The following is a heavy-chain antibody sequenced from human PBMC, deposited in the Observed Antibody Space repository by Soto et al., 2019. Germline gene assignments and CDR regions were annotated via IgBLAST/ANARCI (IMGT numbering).Heavy chain of an antibody. D-gene: IGHD6-13*01. CDR3: TRRGATAAGTLWTDY. CDR2: INPSGGDT. J-gene: IGHJ4*02. CDR1: GYIFTSYY. V-gene: IGHV1-46*03. Sequence: ASVKVSCKASGYIFTSYYIHWVRQAPGQGPEWMGIINPSGGDTVYAQKFQGRVTMTRDTSTSTVYMELSSLRSEDTAVYYCTRRGATAAGTLWTDYWGQGTLVTVSS.